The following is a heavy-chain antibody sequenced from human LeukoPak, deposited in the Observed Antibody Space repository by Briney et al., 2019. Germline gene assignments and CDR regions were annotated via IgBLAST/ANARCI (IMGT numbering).Heavy chain of an antibody. CDR1: GGSFSGYC. CDR3: ARGGYSYLTDY. Sequence: SETLSLTCAVYGGSFSGYCWSWIRQPPGKGLEWIGEINHSGSTNYNPSLKSRVTISVDTSKNQFSLKLSSVTAADTAVYYCARGGYSYLTDYWGQGTLVTVSS. CDR2: INHSGST. J-gene: IGHJ4*02. V-gene: IGHV4-34*01. D-gene: IGHD5-18*01.